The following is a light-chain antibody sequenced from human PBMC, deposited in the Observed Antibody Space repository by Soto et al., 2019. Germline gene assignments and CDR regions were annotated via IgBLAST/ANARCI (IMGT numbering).Light chain of an antibody. Sequence: DTQMTQSPSTLSASVGDRVTITCRASHSINSWLAWYQQKPGKAPNLLIHRASTLQSGVPSRFSGSGSGTEFTLTITLLQPDDFATYYCQHYNTFPYTFGQGTKL. CDR2: RAS. CDR3: QHYNTFPYT. J-gene: IGKJ2*01. CDR1: HSINSW. V-gene: IGKV1-5*03.